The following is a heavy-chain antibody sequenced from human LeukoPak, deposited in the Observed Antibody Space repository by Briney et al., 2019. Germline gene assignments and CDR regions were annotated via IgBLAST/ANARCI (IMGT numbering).Heavy chain of an antibody. CDR1: GFSLSNYW. CDR2: IKQDGSEK. V-gene: IGHV3-7*01. Sequence: GGSLRLSCAASGFSLSNYWMNWVRQAPGKGLEWVANIKQDGSEKNYVDSVKGRFSISRDNAKNSLILQMNSLRDEDTAVYYCARDSPYCTSSDCYSDYWGQGTLVTVSS. D-gene: IGHD2-2*01. J-gene: IGHJ4*02. CDR3: ARDSPYCTSSDCYSDY.